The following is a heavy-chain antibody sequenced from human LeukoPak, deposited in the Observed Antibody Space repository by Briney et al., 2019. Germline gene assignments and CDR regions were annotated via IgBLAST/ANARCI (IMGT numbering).Heavy chain of an antibody. Sequence: PGGSLRLSCAASGFTFSSYSMNWVRQAPGRGPDWVSYISSSGSSIYYADSMKGRFTVSRDNAKNSLYLQMNSLRAEDTAVYYCARLIDIAVAGTSDYWGQGTLVTVSS. J-gene: IGHJ4*02. D-gene: IGHD6-19*01. CDR2: ISSSGSSI. CDR3: ARLIDIAVAGTSDY. CDR1: GFTFSSYS. V-gene: IGHV3-48*01.